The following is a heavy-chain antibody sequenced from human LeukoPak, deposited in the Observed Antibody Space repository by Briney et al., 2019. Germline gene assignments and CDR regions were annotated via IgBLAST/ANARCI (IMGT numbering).Heavy chain of an antibody. D-gene: IGHD6-13*01. V-gene: IGHV3-23*01. CDR1: GFTFSSYA. J-gene: IGHJ6*02. Sequence: GGALRLSCAASGFTFSSYAMSWVRQAPGKGLEWVSAISGSGGSTYYADSVKGRFTISRDNSKNTLYLHMNSLRAEHTAVYYCAKGRLAAAGLYYYSGMDVWGQGTTVTVSS. CDR2: ISGSGGST. CDR3: AKGRLAAAGLYYYSGMDV.